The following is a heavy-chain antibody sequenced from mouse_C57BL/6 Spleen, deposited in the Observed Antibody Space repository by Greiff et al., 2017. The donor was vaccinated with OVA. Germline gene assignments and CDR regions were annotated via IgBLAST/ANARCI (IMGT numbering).Heavy chain of an antibody. J-gene: IGHJ3*01. CDR3: TREGYCGSRAGFAD. Sequence: VQLQQSGTVLARPGASVKMSCKTSGYTFTSYWMHWVKQRPGQGLEWIGAIYPGNSDTSYNQKFKGKAKLTAVTSASTAYLELSSLTNEDSAVYYCTREGYCGSRAGFADWGQGTLVTVAA. D-gene: IGHD1-1*01. V-gene: IGHV1-5*01. CDR1: GYTFTSYW. CDR2: IYPGNSDT.